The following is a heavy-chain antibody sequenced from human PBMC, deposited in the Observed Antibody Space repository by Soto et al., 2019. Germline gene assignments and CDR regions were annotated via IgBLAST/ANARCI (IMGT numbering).Heavy chain of an antibody. J-gene: IGHJ5*02. V-gene: IGHV3-48*02. D-gene: IGHD5-12*01. CDR1: GFTFSSYS. CDR2: ISSSSSTI. Sequence: EVQLVESGGGLVQPGGSLRLSCAASGFTFSSYSMNWVRQAPGKGLEWVSYISSSSSTIYYADSVKGRFTISRDNAKNSLYLQMNRLRDEDTAVYYGAREGGWLNWFDPWGQGPLVTVSS. CDR3: AREGGWLNWFDP.